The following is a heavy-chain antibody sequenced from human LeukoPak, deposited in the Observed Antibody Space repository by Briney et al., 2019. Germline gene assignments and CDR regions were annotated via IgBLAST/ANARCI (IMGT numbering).Heavy chain of an antibody. D-gene: IGHD2-2*01. J-gene: IGHJ6*03. CDR2: INHSGST. CDR1: GGSFSGYY. Sequence: SETLSLTYAVYGGSFSGYYWSWIRQPPGKGLEWIGEINHSGSTNYNPSLKSRVTISVDTSKNQFSLKLSSVTAADTAVYYCARVGRCSSTSCYRSSLSYYYYYYMDVWGKGTTVTVSS. CDR3: ARVGRCSSTSCYRSSLSYYYYYYMDV. V-gene: IGHV4-34*01.